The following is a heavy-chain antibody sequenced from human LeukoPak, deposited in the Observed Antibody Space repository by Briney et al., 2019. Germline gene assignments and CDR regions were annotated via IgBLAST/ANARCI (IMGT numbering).Heavy chain of an antibody. V-gene: IGHV3-23*01. D-gene: IGHD6-13*01. CDR2: ISGSGGST. CDR3: AKAAAADRRYYFDY. Sequence: PGGSLRLSCAAPGFTFSSYAMSWVRQAPGKGLERVSAISGSGGSTYYADSVKGRFTISRDNSKNTLYLQMNSLRAEDTAVYYCAKAAAADRRYYFDYWGQGTLVTVSS. J-gene: IGHJ4*02. CDR1: GFTFSSYA.